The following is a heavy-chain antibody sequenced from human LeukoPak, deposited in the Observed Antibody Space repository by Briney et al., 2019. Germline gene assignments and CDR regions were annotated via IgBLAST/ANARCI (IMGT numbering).Heavy chain of an antibody. CDR3: AKAGSGWYAPY. Sequence: GRSLRLSCAASGFTFSSYGMHWVRQAPGKGLEWVAVIWYDGSNKYYADSVKGRFTISRDNSKNTLYLQMNSLRAEDTAVYYCAKAGSGWYAPYWGQGTLVTVS. V-gene: IGHV3-33*06. J-gene: IGHJ4*02. CDR1: GFTFSSYG. CDR2: IWYDGSNK. D-gene: IGHD6-19*01.